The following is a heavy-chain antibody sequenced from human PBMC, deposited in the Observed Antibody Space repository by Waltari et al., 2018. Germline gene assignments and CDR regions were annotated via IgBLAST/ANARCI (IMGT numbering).Heavy chain of an antibody. D-gene: IGHD2-2*01. CDR1: GITFSSYW. CDR3: ARSSSTEFDS. CDR2: IRQDGSEK. J-gene: IGHJ4*02. V-gene: IGHV3-7*01. Sequence: ETHLVESGCGLVQPARSLSLSCAAAGITFSSYWVTWVRQAPGKGLEWVANIRQDGSEKYYVDSVKGRFTISRDNAKNSLYLQMNSLKADDTAVYYCARSSSTEFDSWGQGTLVTVSS.